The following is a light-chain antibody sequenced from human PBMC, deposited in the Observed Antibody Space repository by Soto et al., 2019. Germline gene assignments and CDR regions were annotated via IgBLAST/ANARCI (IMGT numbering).Light chain of an antibody. CDR3: QQSYSTPRT. J-gene: IGKJ1*01. Sequence: AIRMTQSPSSLSASTGDRVTITCRASQGISSYLAWYQQHPGKPPKLLIYAASSLQSGVPSRFSGSGSGTDFTLTISSLQPEDFTTYFCQQSYSTPRTFGQGTKVDIK. CDR1: QGISSY. V-gene: IGKV1-8*01. CDR2: AAS.